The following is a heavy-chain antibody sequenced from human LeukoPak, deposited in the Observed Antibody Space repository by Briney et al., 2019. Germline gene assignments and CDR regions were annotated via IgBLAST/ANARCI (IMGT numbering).Heavy chain of an antibody. V-gene: IGHV3-48*01. CDR2: ISSSGSTI. CDR3: ASSYGDYDGDDAFDI. CDR1: GFTFDDYG. J-gene: IGHJ3*02. Sequence: GGSLRLSCAASGFTFDDYGMSWVRQAPGKGLEWVSYISSSGSTIYYADSVKGRFTISRDNAKNSLYLQMNSLRAEDTAVYYCASSYGDYDGDDAFDIWGQGTMVTVSS. D-gene: IGHD4-17*01.